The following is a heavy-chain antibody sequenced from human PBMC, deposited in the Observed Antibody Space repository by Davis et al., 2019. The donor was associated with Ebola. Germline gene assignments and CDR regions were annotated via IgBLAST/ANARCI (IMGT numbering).Heavy chain of an antibody. Sequence: PGGSLRLSCTASGFRFSSYGMHWVRQAPGKGLEWVAFIRLNGDTKYYADSVNGRFSISRDNSKNMLFLQMSSLTAEDTALYFCAKSGDQLVLPDSWGQGTLVAVSS. D-gene: IGHD6-6*01. V-gene: IGHV3-30*02. CDR3: AKSGDQLVLPDS. J-gene: IGHJ5*02. CDR2: IRLNGDTK. CDR1: GFRFSSYG.